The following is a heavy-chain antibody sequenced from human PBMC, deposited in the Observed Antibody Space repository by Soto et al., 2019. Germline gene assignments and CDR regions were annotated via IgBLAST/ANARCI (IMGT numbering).Heavy chain of an antibody. Sequence: PGGSLRLSCAASGFTFSSYSMNWVRQAPGKGLEWVSSISSSSSYIYYADSVKGRFTISRDNAKNSLYLQMNSLRAEDTAVYYCVRVALWFGELLPDYRGQRTLVTGSS. CDR1: GFTFSSYS. J-gene: IGHJ4*02. CDR3: VRVALWFGELLPDY. CDR2: ISSSSSYI. D-gene: IGHD3-10*01. V-gene: IGHV3-21*01.